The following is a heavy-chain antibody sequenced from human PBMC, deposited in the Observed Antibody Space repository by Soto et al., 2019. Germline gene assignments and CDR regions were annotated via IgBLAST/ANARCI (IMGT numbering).Heavy chain of an antibody. J-gene: IGHJ4*02. Sequence: QVQLVESGGGVVQPGRSLRLSCAASGFTFSSYGMHWVRQAPGKGLEWVAVISFDGSNEYHVDSVKGRFTISRDNSKNTLYLQMTSLRVEDPAVYYCAKSSYCPSTSCNFDYWGQGTLVTVSS. CDR2: ISFDGSNE. D-gene: IGHD2-2*01. V-gene: IGHV3-30*18. CDR1: GFTFSSYG. CDR3: AKSSYCPSTSCNFDY.